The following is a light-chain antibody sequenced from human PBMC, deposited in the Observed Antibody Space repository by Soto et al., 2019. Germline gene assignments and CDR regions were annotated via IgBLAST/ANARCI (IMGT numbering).Light chain of an antibody. J-gene: IGKJ4*01. V-gene: IGKV3-11*01. CDR2: GAS. Sequence: ENVLTQSPGTLSLSPGERATLSCRASPSVSGSNLAWYQQKPGQAPRLVIYGASSRATGIPARFSGSGSGTDFTLTICSLEPEDFAVYYCQQRSNWPLTFGGVTKLDI. CDR3: QQRSNWPLT. CDR1: PSVSGSN.